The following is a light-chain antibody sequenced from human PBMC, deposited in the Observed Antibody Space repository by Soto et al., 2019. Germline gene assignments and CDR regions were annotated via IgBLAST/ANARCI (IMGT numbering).Light chain of an antibody. V-gene: IGLV2-14*01. CDR3: NSYAGHLIRFV. CDR1: SSDVGAYKY. Sequence: QSALTQRASVSGSPGQSVTISCTGTSSDVGAYKYVSWYQQHPGKAPKLMIYEVSNRPSGVSNRFSGSKSGNTDSLTISGLQDDDEADYYCNSYAGHLIRFVFGTGTKVTVL. J-gene: IGLJ1*01. CDR2: EVS.